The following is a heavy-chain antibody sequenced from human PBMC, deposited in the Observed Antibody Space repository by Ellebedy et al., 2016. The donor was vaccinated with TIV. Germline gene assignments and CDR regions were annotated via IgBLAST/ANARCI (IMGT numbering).Heavy chain of an antibody. CDR2: VYYSGNT. CDR3: ARQDYDILTGSSTHLDS. V-gene: IGHV4-59*08. CDR1: GGSVSSNY. Sequence: MPGGSLRLSCTVSGGSVSSNYWNWIRQPPGKALEWIGYVYYSGNTNYNPSLKSRVTFSVDTSKNQFSLKLSSVTAADTAVYYCARQDYDILTGSSTHLDSWGQGALVTVSS. J-gene: IGHJ4*02. D-gene: IGHD3-9*01.